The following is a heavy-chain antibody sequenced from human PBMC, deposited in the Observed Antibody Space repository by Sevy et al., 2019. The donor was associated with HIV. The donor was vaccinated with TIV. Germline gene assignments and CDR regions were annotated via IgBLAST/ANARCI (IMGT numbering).Heavy chain of an antibody. CDR2: IWYDGTDK. J-gene: IGHJ4*02. CDR1: RFTFSDYG. CDR3: TKNTAAAGVGGFDY. V-gene: IGHV3-30*02. Sequence: GGSLRLSCTASRFTFSDYGMHWVRQAPGKGLDWVAFIWYDGTDKYYADSVEGRFTISRDNYENKLFLQMNSLRPEDTAVYYCTKNTAAAGVGGFDYWGRGTMVTVSS. D-gene: IGHD6-13*01.